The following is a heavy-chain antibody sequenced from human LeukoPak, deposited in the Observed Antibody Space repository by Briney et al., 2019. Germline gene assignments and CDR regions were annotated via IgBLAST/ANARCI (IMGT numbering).Heavy chain of an antibody. CDR2: ISSSGSTI. D-gene: IGHD6-13*01. CDR1: GFTFSDYY. CDR3: ARDAYSSSSSYFDY. J-gene: IGHJ4*02. Sequence: PGGSLRLSCAASGFTFSDYYMSWIRQAPGKGLEWVSYISSSGSTIYYADSVKGRFTISRDNAKNSLYLQMNSLRAEDTAVYYCARDAYSSSSSYFDYWGQGTLVTVSS. V-gene: IGHV3-11*01.